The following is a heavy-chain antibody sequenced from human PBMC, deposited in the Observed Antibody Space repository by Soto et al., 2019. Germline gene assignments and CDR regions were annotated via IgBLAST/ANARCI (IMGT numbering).Heavy chain of an antibody. CDR2: IYRGGST. Sequence: EVQLVESGGGLIQPGGSLRLSCAASGFTVSSDYISWVRQAPGQGLEWVSVIYRGGSTYYADAVKGRFTFSRDNSKNTLYLQMNSLRVEDTAVYYCARAYGGNPALFDPWGQGTLVTVSS. CDR1: GFTVSSDY. V-gene: IGHV3-53*01. J-gene: IGHJ5*02. CDR3: ARAYGGNPALFDP. D-gene: IGHD4-17*01.